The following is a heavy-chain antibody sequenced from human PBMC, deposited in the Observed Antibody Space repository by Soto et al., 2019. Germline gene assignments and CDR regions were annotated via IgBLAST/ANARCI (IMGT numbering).Heavy chain of an antibody. CDR3: VRKYPGTRPFDY. Sequence: PGGPLTLACATSGCTCNSYAMSWVRQAPGKGLAWVSAIGTDGNTYYANSVKGRFTISRDNSRTTLYLQMNSLRVEDTALYYCVRKYPGTRPFDYWGQGTLVTVS. V-gene: IGHV3-23*01. CDR2: IGTDGNT. CDR1: GCTCNSYA. J-gene: IGHJ4*01. D-gene: IGHD2-2*01.